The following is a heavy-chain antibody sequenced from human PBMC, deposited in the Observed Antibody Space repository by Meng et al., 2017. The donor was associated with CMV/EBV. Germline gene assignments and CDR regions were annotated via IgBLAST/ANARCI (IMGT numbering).Heavy chain of an antibody. J-gene: IGHJ4*02. V-gene: IGHV3-30-3*01. Sequence: VRLVGFGGGWVRPGRSLKLSCAAFGFTFSSYAMHWVRQAPGKGLEWVAVISYDGSNKYYADSVKGRFTISRDNSKNTLYLQMNSLRAEDTAVYYCARGSVAGFDYWGQGTLVTVSS. CDR2: ISYDGSNK. CDR1: GFTFSSYA. D-gene: IGHD6-19*01. CDR3: ARGSVAGFDY.